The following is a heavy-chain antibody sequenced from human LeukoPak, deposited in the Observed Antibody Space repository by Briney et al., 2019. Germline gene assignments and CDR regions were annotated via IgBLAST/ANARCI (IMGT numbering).Heavy chain of an antibody. J-gene: IGHJ2*01. CDR3: ARGSSTWPYWYFDL. CDR2: ISASNGNT. V-gene: IGHV1-18*01. Sequence: ASVKVSCKASGGTFSSYAISWVRQAPGQGLEWMGWISASNGNTNYAQNLQGRVTMTTDTSTSTAYMELRSLRSDDTAVYYCARGSSTWPYWYFDLWGRGTLVTVSS. CDR1: GGTFSSYA. D-gene: IGHD6-13*01.